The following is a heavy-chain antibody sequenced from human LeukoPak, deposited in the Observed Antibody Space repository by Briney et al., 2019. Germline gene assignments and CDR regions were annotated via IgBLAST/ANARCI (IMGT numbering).Heavy chain of an antibody. D-gene: IGHD6-19*01. CDR3: ARAAVGSSGWPFDY. J-gene: IGHJ4*02. CDR1: GGYISSGSYY. Sequence: SETLSLTCTVSGGYISSGSYYWSWIRQPPGKGLEWIGEINHSGSTNYNPSLKSRVTISVDTSKNQFSLKLSSVTAADTAVYYCARAAVGSSGWPFDYWGQGTLVTVSS. V-gene: IGHV4-39*07. CDR2: INHSGST.